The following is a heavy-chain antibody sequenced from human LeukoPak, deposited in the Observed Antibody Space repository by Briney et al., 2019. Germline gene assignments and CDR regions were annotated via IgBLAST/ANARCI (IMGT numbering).Heavy chain of an antibody. Sequence: PSETLSLTCTVSGGSITSTTYFWGWVRQPPGKGLEWIASVYYRGNTFYNPSLRSRVAITADTSRNQMSLKVHSVTAADAAFYYCALQEEIGCTERNCAIGTWGQGLLVTVSS. V-gene: IGHV4-39*01. D-gene: IGHD2-8*02. CDR1: GGSITSTTYF. CDR2: VYYRGNT. J-gene: IGHJ5*02. CDR3: ALQEEIGCTERNCAIGT.